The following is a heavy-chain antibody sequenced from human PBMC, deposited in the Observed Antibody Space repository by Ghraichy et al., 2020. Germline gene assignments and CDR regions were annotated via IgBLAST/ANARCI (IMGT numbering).Heavy chain of an antibody. CDR1: GGSISSYY. D-gene: IGHD2-15*01. V-gene: IGHV4-4*07. CDR2: IYTSGST. Sequence: SEPLSLTCTVSGGSISSYYWSWIRQPAGKGLEWIGRIYTSGSTNYNPSLKSRVTMSVDTSKNQFSLKLSSVTAADTAVYYCAREGYCSGGSCYTGVDYWGQGTLVTVSS. CDR3: AREGYCSGGSCYTGVDY. J-gene: IGHJ4*02.